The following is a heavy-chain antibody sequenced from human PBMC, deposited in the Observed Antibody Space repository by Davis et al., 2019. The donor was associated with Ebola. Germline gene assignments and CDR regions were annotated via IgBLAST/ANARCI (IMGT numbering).Heavy chain of an antibody. D-gene: IGHD3-3*01. CDR1: GFTFSTYA. V-gene: IGHV3-23*01. Sequence: GESLKISCAASGFTFSTYAMTWVRQAPGKGLEWVSGITGSGGSTYYADSVKGRFTISRDNSKNTLYLQMNSLRAEDTAVYYCAKGSVTIFGVAPDYYGMDVWGKGTTVTVSS. CDR2: ITGSGGST. CDR3: AKGSVTIFGVAPDYYGMDV. J-gene: IGHJ6*04.